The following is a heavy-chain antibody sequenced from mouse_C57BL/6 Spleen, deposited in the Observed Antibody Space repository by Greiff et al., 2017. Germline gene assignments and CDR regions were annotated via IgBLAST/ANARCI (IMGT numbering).Heavy chain of an antibody. CDR3: ARSGSSSWYFDV. D-gene: IGHD1-1*01. CDR2: INPGSGGT. V-gene: IGHV1-54*01. CDR1: GYAFTNYL. J-gene: IGHJ1*03. Sequence: QVQLQQSGAELVRPGTSVKVSCKASGYAFTNYLIEWVKQRPGQGLEWIGVINPGSGGTNYNEKLKGKATLTADKSSSTAYMQLSSLTSEDSAVYFCARSGSSSWYFDVWGTGTTVTVSS.